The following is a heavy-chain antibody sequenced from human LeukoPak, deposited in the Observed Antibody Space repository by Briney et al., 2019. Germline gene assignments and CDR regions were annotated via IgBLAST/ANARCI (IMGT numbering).Heavy chain of an antibody. D-gene: IGHD1-26*01. J-gene: IGHJ6*02. V-gene: IGHV4-30-2*01. CDR2: IFHSGSA. CDR1: GGSISSGGFY. Sequence: SETLSLTCTVSGGSISSGGFYWSWIRQPPGKGLEWIGYIFHSGSAYYNPSLKSRVTISVDRSKNQFSLKLSSVTAADTAVYYCARDGSIRGYYYGMDVWGQGTTVTVSS. CDR3: ARDGSIRGYYYGMDV.